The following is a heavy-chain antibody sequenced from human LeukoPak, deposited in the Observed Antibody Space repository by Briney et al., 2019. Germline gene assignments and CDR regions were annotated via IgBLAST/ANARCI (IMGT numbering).Heavy chain of an antibody. V-gene: IGHV4-4*07. CDR1: GGSISSYY. CDR2: IYTSGST. D-gene: IGHD6-13*01. J-gene: IGHJ5*02. Sequence: SETLSLTCTVSGGSISSYYWSWIRQPAGKGLEWIGRIYTSGSTNYNPSLKSRVTMSVDTSKNQFSLKLNSVTAADTAIYYCARDSKQQLTSWFDPWGEGTLVTVSS. CDR3: ARDSKQQLTSWFDP.